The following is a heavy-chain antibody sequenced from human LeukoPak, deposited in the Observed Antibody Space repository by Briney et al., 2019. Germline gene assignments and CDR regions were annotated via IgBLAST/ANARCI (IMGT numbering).Heavy chain of an antibody. CDR1: GFAVSSNY. CDR3: ASGYYYDSSGYCAHY. J-gene: IGHJ4*02. V-gene: IGHV3-53*01. D-gene: IGHD3-22*01. CDR2: IYSGGST. Sequence: GGSLRLSCAASGFAVSSNYMSWVRQAPGKGLEWVSVIYSGGSTYYADSVKGRFTISRDNSKNTLYLQMNSLRAEDTAVYYCASGYYYDSSGYCAHYWGQGTLVTVSS.